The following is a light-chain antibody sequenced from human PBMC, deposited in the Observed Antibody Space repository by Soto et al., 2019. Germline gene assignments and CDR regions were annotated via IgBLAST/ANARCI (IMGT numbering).Light chain of an antibody. J-gene: IGLJ2*01. CDR2: EVS. CDR3: SSYTSSSTFVV. CDR1: SSDVGGYNY. Sequence: QSVLTQPASVSGSPGQSITISCTGTSSDVGGYNYVSWYQQHPGKAPKLMIYEVSNRPSGVSNRFCGSKSGNTASLTISGLQAEDEADYYCSSYTSSSTFVVFGGGTKLSVL. V-gene: IGLV2-14*01.